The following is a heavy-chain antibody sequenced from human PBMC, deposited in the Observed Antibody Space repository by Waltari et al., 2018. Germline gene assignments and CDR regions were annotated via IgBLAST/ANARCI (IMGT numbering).Heavy chain of an antibody. CDR3: ARRYYGSGSYYNPYAFDI. CDR1: GYSISSGYY. CDR2: IYHSGST. Sequence: QVQLQESGPGLVKPSETLSLTCAVSGYSISSGYYWGWIRQPPGKGLEWIGSIYHSGSTYYNPSLKSRVTISVDTSKNQFSLKLSSVTAADTAVYYCARRYYGSGSYYNPYAFDIWGQGTMVTVSS. D-gene: IGHD3-10*01. V-gene: IGHV4-38-2*01. J-gene: IGHJ3*02.